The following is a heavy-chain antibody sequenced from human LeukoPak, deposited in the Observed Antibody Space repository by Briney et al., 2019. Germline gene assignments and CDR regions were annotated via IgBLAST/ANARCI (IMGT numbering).Heavy chain of an antibody. Sequence: GGSLRLSCAASGFTFSSYGMHWVRQAPGKGLEWVAFIRYDGSNKYYADSVKGRFTISRDNSKNTLYLQMNSLRAEDTAVYYCARKIRDERFLEWLLPYYYYYMDVWGKGTTVTVSS. J-gene: IGHJ6*03. CDR2: IRYDGSNK. CDR1: GFTFSSYG. D-gene: IGHD3-3*01. V-gene: IGHV3-30*02. CDR3: ARKIRDERFLEWLLPYYYYYMDV.